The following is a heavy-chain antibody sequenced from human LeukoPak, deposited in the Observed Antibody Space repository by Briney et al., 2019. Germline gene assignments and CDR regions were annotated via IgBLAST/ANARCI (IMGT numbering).Heavy chain of an antibody. D-gene: IGHD3-22*01. CDR2: IYYSGTT. CDR3: ASYYDSSGPTFDN. CDR1: GGSISSGDHY. Sequence: SETLSLTCTVSGGSISSGDHYWSWVRQSPGKGLEWIAYIYYSGTTYYNPSLESRVTMSIDTPTNQFSLKLNSVTAADTAVYYCASYYDSSGPTFDNWGQGALVTVSS. V-gene: IGHV4-30-4*08. J-gene: IGHJ4*02.